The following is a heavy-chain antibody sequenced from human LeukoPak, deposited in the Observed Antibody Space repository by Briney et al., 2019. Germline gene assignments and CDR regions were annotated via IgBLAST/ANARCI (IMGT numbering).Heavy chain of an antibody. V-gene: IGHV4-59*01. D-gene: IGHD6-13*01. Sequence: SETLSLTCTVSGASITDYYWSWIRQSPGKGLEWIGYIYYSGSTNYNPSLKSRVTISVDTSRNQFSLRLSSVTAADTAVYYCARVTGYMTEDFFDCWGQGTLVTVSS. CDR2: IYYSGST. CDR1: GASITDYY. CDR3: ARVTGYMTEDFFDC. J-gene: IGHJ4*02.